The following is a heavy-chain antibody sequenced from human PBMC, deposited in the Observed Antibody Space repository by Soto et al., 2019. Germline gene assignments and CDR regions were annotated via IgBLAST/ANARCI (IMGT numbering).Heavy chain of an antibody. J-gene: IGHJ6*03. D-gene: IGHD3-10*01. V-gene: IGHV3-21*01. Sequence: EVQMVESGGGLVKPGGSLRLSCAASGFTFSSYTMNWVRQAPGKGLEWVSSISSNSRYIFYADPVKGRFTISRDNAKNSLYLQMNSLRAEDAAVYYCARDPRVTNAGVVTNGGYYYNYMDVWGKGTTVTVSS. CDR1: GFTFSSYT. CDR3: ARDPRVTNAGVVTNGGYYYNYMDV. CDR2: ISSNSRYI.